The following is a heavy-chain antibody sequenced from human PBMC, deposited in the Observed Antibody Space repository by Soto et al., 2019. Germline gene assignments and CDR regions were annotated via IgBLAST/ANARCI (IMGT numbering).Heavy chain of an antibody. CDR2: ISSNSAYI. V-gene: IGHV3-21*01. Sequence: GGSLLVSCATSVFTFRIFTMNWVRQAPGKGLEWVSTISSNSAYIYYTDALRGRFTISRDNAKNSLHLQMNSLRAEDTAVYYCTRDASRDSSARGWFDPWGPGTMVTVSS. D-gene: IGHD6-13*01. CDR1: VFTFRIFT. CDR3: TRDASRDSSARGWFDP. J-gene: IGHJ5*02.